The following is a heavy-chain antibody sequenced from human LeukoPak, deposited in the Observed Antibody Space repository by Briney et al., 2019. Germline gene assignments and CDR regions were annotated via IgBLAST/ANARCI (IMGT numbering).Heavy chain of an antibody. CDR3: ARADYYDSSGYYSGGYYLGMDV. Sequence: GASVKVSCKASGYTFTGYYMHWVRQAPGQGLEWMGRINPNSGGTNYAQKFQGRVTMTRDTSISTAYMELSRLRSDDTAVYYCARADYYDSSGYYSGGYYLGMDVWGQGTTVTVSS. D-gene: IGHD3-22*01. CDR1: GYTFTGYY. V-gene: IGHV1-2*06. J-gene: IGHJ6*02. CDR2: INPNSGGT.